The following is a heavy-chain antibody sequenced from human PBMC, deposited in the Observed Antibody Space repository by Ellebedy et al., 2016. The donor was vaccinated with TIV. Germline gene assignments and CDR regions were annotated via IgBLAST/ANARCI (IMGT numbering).Heavy chain of an antibody. CDR3: ARALAGSNKVTYHLGMDV. CDR1: GGSVSSANYY. J-gene: IGHJ6*02. CDR2: IYYSGST. V-gene: IGHV4-61*01. D-gene: IGHD2-21*02. Sequence: SETLSLXXAVSGGSVSSANYYWSWIRQSPGKGLEWIGYIYYSGSTDYNPSLKSRVTISVDTSKNQFSLNLTSVTAADTAVYYCARALAGSNKVTYHLGMDVWGQGTTVTVSS.